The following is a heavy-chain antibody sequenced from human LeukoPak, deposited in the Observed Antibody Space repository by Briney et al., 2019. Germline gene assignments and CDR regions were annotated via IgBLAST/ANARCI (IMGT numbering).Heavy chain of an antibody. V-gene: IGHV3-48*02. Sequence: PGGSLRLSCAASGFTFSSYSMNWVRQAPGKGLEWVSYISSSSSTIYYADSVKGRFTISRDNAKNSLCLQMNSLRDEDTAVYYCARDSHGYCHYWGQGTLVTVSS. D-gene: IGHD5-24*01. CDR1: GFTFSSYS. J-gene: IGHJ4*02. CDR3: ARDSHGYCHY. CDR2: ISSSSSTI.